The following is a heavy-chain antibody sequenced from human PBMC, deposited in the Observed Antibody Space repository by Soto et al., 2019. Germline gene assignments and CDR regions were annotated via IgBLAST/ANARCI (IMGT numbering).Heavy chain of an antibody. J-gene: IGHJ6*02. CDR1: GYSFTIYW. D-gene: IGHD2-2*01. Sequence: GESLKISCKGSGYSFTIYWISWVRQMPGKGLEWMGRIDPSDSYTNYSPSFQGHVTISADKSISTAYLQWSSLKASDTAMYYCARPPXRVPAAPYYSADYGMDVWGQGTTVTVSS. CDR2: IDPSDSYT. V-gene: IGHV5-10-1*01. CDR3: ARPPXRVPAAPYYSADYGMDV.